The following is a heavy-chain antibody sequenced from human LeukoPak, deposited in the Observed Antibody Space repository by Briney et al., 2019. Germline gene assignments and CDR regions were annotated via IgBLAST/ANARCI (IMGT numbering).Heavy chain of an antibody. CDR2: IYYSGST. Sequence: PSETLSLTCTVSGGSISSSSYYWGWIRQPPGKGLEWIGSIYYSGSTYYNPSLKSRVTISVDTSKNQFSLKLSSVTAADTAAYYCARVSSGWYIDYWGQGTLVTVSS. CDR3: ARVSSGWYIDY. D-gene: IGHD6-19*01. CDR1: GGSISSSSYY. J-gene: IGHJ4*02. V-gene: IGHV4-39*07.